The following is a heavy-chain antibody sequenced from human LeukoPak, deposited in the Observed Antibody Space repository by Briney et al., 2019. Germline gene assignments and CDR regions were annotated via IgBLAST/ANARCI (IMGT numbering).Heavy chain of an antibody. CDR2: ISTSDAT. D-gene: IGHD6-19*01. Sequence: PGGSFRLSCAASGFTFSSYEMNWVRQAPGKGLEWISYISTSDATMYADSVKGRFTISRDNAKNSLYLQMNSLRAEDTAVYYCARHHGWYDYWGQGTLVTVSS. CDR3: ARHHGWYDY. V-gene: IGHV3-48*03. J-gene: IGHJ4*02. CDR1: GFTFSSYE.